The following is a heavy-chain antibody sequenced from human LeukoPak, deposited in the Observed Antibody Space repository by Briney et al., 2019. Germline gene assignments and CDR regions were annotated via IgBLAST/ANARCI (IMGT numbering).Heavy chain of an antibody. V-gene: IGHV3-11*05. CDR2: NGTSSDNT. CDR3: ARAIMIRAGWFDR. J-gene: IGHJ5*02. Sequence: SGGSLRLSCAASGFTFSDHYMTWIRQAPGKGLEWVSYNGTSSDNTNYADSVKGRFTISRDNAKNSLYAQMKSLRAEDTSVYFCARAIMIRAGWFDRWGHGTLVTV. D-gene: IGHD3-10*01. CDR1: GFTFSDHY.